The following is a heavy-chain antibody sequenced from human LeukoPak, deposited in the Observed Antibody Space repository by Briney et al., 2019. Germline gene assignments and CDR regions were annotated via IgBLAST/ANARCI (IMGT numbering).Heavy chain of an antibody. J-gene: IGHJ4*02. V-gene: IGHV3-23*01. CDR1: GFTLSNFC. Sequence: PGGSLRLSCTVSGFTLSNFCMNWVRQTPGKGLEWVSVIRGSGVYTLYADSVKGRLTISRDNSKNTLYLQMNSLRAEDTAIYFCATKTSGTYGYSEYWGQRTLVTVSS. CDR3: ATKTSGTYGYSEY. CDR2: IRGSGVYT. D-gene: IGHD1-26*01.